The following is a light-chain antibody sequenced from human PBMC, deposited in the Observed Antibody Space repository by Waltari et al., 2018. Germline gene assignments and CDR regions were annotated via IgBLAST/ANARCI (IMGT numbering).Light chain of an antibody. CDR1: HNNVRYAG. Sequence: QAGLTQPPSMSKGLRQTATHTCTGNHNNVRYAGAAWLQQRQGHPPKLLFDRDHNRPSGISERFSASRSGNAASLTITGLQPEDEADYYCSAWDSSLSAWVFGGGTKLTVL. CDR2: RDH. CDR3: SAWDSSLSAWV. V-gene: IGLV10-54*04. J-gene: IGLJ3*02.